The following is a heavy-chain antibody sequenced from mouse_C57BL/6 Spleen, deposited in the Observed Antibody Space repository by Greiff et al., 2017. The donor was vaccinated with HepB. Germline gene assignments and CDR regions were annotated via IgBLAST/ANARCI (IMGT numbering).Heavy chain of an antibody. CDR3: ARSGDLLLWYFDV. CDR1: GYTFTDYY. D-gene: IGHD1-1*01. V-gene: IGHV1-26*01. Sequence: EVQLQQSGPELVKPGASVKISCKASGYTFTDYYMNWVKQSHGKSLEWIGDINPNNGGTSYNQKFKGKATLTVDKSSSTAYMELRSLTSEDSAVYYCARSGDLLLWYFDVWGTGTTVTVSS. J-gene: IGHJ1*03. CDR2: INPNNGGT.